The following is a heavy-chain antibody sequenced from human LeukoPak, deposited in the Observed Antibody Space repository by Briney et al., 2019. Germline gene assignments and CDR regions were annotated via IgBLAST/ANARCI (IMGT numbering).Heavy chain of an antibody. CDR2: IYTSGST. CDR3: AGARGAFDI. J-gene: IGHJ3*02. Sequence: SETLSLTCTVSGCSISSYYSSCIRQPAGKGLEWIGRIYTSGSTNYNPSLKSRVTMSVDTSKNQFSLQPSSVTDEGTAVYYCAGARGAFDIWGQGTMVTVSS. CDR1: GCSISSYY. V-gene: IGHV4-4*07. D-gene: IGHD3-10*01.